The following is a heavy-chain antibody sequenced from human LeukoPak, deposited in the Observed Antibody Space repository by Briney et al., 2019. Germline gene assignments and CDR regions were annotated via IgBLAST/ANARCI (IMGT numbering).Heavy chain of an antibody. CDR2: ISSSGSTI. J-gene: IGHJ4*02. V-gene: IGHV3-48*03. CDR3: ARAENGPPHYDSSGYVSY. D-gene: IGHD3-22*01. Sequence: GRSLRLSCAASGFTFSSYEMNWVRQAPGKGLEWVSYISSSGSTIYYADSVKGRFTISRDNAKNSLYLQMNSLRAEDTSVYYCARAENGPPHYDSSGYVSYWGQGTLVTVSS. CDR1: GFTFSSYE.